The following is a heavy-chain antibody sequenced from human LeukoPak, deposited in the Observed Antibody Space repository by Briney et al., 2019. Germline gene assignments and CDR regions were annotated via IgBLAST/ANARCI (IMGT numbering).Heavy chain of an antibody. CDR3: ARGRQGVTMIVVVMTAVSYYLDV. CDR2: MNPSGST. Sequence: SETLSLTCAVYGGSFSGYYWAWIRHTPEKGLEWIGEMNPSGSTNYNPSLKSRVTISVDTSKNQFSLKLSSVTAADTAVYYCARGRQGVTMIVVVMTAVSYYLDVWGKGTTVTVS. J-gene: IGHJ6*03. V-gene: IGHV4-34*01. CDR1: GGSFSGYY. D-gene: IGHD3-22*01.